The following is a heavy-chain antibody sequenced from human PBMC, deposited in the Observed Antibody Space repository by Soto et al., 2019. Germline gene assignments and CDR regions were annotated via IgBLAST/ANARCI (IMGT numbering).Heavy chain of an antibody. V-gene: IGHV5-51*01. CDR1: GYSFTSYW. CDR3: ARHTARYYYDSSGYFFDY. Sequence: GESLKISCKGSGYSFTSYWIGWVRQMPGKGLEWMGIIYPGGSDTRYSPSFQGQVTISADKSISTAYLQWSSLKASDTAMYYCARHTARYYYDSSGYFFDYWGQGTLVTVSS. D-gene: IGHD3-22*01. CDR2: IYPGGSDT. J-gene: IGHJ4*02.